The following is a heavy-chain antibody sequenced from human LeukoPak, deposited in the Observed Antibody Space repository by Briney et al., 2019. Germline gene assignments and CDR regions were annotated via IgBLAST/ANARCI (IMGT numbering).Heavy chain of an antibody. J-gene: IGHJ2*01. CDR1: GGSFSGYY. CDR3: ARVMVSRPWYFDL. Sequence: SEXLSLTCAVYGGSFSGYYWSWLRQPPGKGLEGIGEINHSGSTNYNPSLKSRVTISVDTSKNQFSLKLSSVTAADTAVYYCARVMVSRPWYFDLWGRGTLVTVSS. CDR2: INHSGST. D-gene: IGHD2-8*01. V-gene: IGHV4-34*01.